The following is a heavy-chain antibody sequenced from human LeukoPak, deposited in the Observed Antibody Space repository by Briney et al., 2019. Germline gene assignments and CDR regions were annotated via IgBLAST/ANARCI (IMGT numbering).Heavy chain of an antibody. CDR1: GYTFTSYG. CDR2: ISAYNGNT. D-gene: IGHD3/OR15-3a*01. CDR3: ARAPYRGDWAVFDY. J-gene: IGHJ4*02. Sequence: ASVKVSCKASGYTFTSYGISWVRQAPGQGLEWMGWISAYNGNTNSAQKLQGRVTMTTDTSTSTAYMELRSLRSDDTAVYYCARAPYRGDWAVFDYWGQGTLVTVSS. V-gene: IGHV1-18*01.